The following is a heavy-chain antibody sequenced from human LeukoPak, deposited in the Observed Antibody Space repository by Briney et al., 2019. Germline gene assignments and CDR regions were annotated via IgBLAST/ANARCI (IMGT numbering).Heavy chain of an antibody. CDR3: ARGGAGSAHYAY. D-gene: IGHD3-16*01. CDR2: IKQEGSEK. CDR1: GFTFSTYW. Sequence: GGSLRLSCAASGFTFSTYWMTWVRQAPGQGLEWVANIKQEGSEKYYVDSVKGRFNISRDNARNSLYLQMNSLRVEDTAVYYCARGGAGSAHYAYWGQGTLVTVSS. V-gene: IGHV3-7*05. J-gene: IGHJ4*02.